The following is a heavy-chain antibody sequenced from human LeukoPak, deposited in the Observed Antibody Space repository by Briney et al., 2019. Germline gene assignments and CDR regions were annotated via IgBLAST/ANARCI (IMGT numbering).Heavy chain of an antibody. CDR1: GGSISSYY. CDR2: IYYSGST. V-gene: IGHV4-59*08. Sequence: SETLSLTCTVSGGSISSYYWSWIRQPPGKGLEWIGYIYYSGSTNYNPSLKSRVTISVDTSKNQFSLKLSSVTAADTAVYYCASRYYYDSSGYYKDAFDIWGQGTMVTVSS. J-gene: IGHJ3*02. CDR3: ASRYYYDSSGYYKDAFDI. D-gene: IGHD3-22*01.